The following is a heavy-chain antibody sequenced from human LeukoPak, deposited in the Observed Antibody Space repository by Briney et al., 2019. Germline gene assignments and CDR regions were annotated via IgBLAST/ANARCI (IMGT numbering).Heavy chain of an antibody. D-gene: IGHD1-26*01. J-gene: IGHJ4*02. V-gene: IGHV3-23*01. Sequence: GGSLRLSCAASGFTFSSYGVSWVRQAPGKGLEWVSGISGSGHRTYYADSVKGRFTISRDNAKNSLYLQMNSLRAEDTAVYYCARSVGANLYYFDYWGQGTLVTVSS. CDR1: GFTFSSYG. CDR3: ARSVGANLYYFDY. CDR2: ISGSGHRT.